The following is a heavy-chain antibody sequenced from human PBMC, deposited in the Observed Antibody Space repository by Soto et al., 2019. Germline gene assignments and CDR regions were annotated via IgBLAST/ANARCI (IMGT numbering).Heavy chain of an antibody. J-gene: IGHJ4*02. D-gene: IGHD2-2*01. CDR1: GFTFSSYA. CDR2: ISGSGGST. Sequence: GGSLRLSCAASGFTFSSYAMSWVRQAPGKGLERVSAISGSGGSTYYADSVKGRFTISRDNSKNTLYLQMNSLRAEDTAVYYCAKGYCSSTSCLLRPDKITEYYFDYWGQGTLVTVSS. CDR3: AKGYCSSTSCLLRPDKITEYYFDY. V-gene: IGHV3-23*01.